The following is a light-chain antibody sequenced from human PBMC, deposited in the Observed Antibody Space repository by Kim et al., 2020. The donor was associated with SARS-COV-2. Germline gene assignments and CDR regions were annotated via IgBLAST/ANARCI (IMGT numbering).Light chain of an antibody. V-gene: IGKV1D-16*01. CDR3: QQYDSYPRT. J-gene: IGKJ1*01. CDR2: AAS. CDR1: QGISSW. Sequence: DIQMTQSPSSLSASVGDRVTITCRASQGISSWLAWYQQKPEKAPRSLSYAASSLQRGVPSRFSGSGAGTDFTLTISRLQPEDFATYYCQQYDSYPRTFGQGTKVDIK.